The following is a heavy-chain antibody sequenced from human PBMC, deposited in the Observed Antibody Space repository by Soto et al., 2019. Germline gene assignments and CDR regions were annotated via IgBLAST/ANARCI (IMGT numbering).Heavy chain of an antibody. J-gene: IGHJ5*02. Sequence: EVQLVESGGGLVQPGGYLRLSCGASGFTFSSYSMNWVRQAPGKGLEWVSYISSSSSTIYYADSVKGRFTISRDNAKNSLYLQMNSLRDEDTAVYYCARGADYDSSGIRLNWFDPWGQGTLVTVSS. CDR1: GFTFSSYS. CDR2: ISSSSSTI. V-gene: IGHV3-48*02. CDR3: ARGADYDSSGIRLNWFDP. D-gene: IGHD3-22*01.